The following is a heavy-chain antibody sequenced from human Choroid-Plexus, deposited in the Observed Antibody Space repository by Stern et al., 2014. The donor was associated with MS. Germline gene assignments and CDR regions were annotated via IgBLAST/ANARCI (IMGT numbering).Heavy chain of an antibody. CDR1: GYIFTGYY. CDR2: INPNTGGT. V-gene: IGHV1-2*02. D-gene: IGHD3-3*01. J-gene: IGHJ6*02. CDR3: ARDQRGITIFGVGTDFYYLGMGV. Sequence: DQLVESGAEVKKPGASVKVSCKTSGYIFTGYYIHWVRQAPGQGLEWMAWINPNTGGTKYAQKFQGRVTMSRDTSISTACVELSSLTSDDTAVYYCARDQRGITIFGVGTDFYYLGMGVWGQGTTVTVSS.